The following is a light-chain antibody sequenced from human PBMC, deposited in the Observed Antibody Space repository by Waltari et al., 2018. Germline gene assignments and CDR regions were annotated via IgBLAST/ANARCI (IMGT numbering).Light chain of an antibody. CDR1: SSDVGGYNY. CDR2: DVN. Sequence: QSALTQPRSVSGSPGQSVTISCTGTSSDVGGYNYVAWSQHHPGKAPALMVFDVNKRPSGVPDRFSGSKSGNTASLTISGLRTEDEADYYCSSYAGSYTLLFGGGTKLTVL. V-gene: IGLV2-11*01. CDR3: SSYAGSYTLL. J-gene: IGLJ2*01.